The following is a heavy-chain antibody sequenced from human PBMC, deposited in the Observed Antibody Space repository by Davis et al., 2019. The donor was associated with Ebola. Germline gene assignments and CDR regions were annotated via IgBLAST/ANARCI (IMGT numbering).Heavy chain of an antibody. Sequence: GGSLRLSCAASGFTLSSYSINWVRQAPGKGLEWLSYISNSGATIYYADSVQGRFTISRDNAKNSLYLHLHSVRAEDTAIYYCAREIANGHHGMDVWGQGTTITVSS. D-gene: IGHD2-8*01. CDR1: GFTLSSYS. V-gene: IGHV3-48*04. J-gene: IGHJ6*02. CDR3: AREIANGHHGMDV. CDR2: ISNSGATI.